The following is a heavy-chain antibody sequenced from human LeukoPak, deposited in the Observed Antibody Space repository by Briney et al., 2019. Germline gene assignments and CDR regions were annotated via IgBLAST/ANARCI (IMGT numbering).Heavy chain of an antibody. V-gene: IGHV1-18*01. J-gene: IGHJ6*02. CDR1: GYTFTSYG. Sequence: GASVKVSCKASGYTFTSYGIGWVRQAPGQGLEWMGWISAYNGNTNYAQKLQGRVTMTTDTSTSTAYMELRSLRSDDTAVYYCARGFHLSVAGTRYYYGMDVWGQGTTVTVSS. CDR3: ARGFHLSVAGTRYYYGMDV. D-gene: IGHD6-19*01. CDR2: ISAYNGNT.